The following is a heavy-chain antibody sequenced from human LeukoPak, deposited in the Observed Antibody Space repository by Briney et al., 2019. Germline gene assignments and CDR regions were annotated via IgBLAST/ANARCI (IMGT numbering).Heavy chain of an antibody. CDR2: IYHSGST. J-gene: IGHJ6*03. CDR1: GYSISSGYY. D-gene: IGHD5-12*01. V-gene: IGHV4-38-2*02. Sequence: SETLSLTCTVSGYSISSGYYWGWIRQPPGKGLEWIGSIYHSGSTYYNPSLKSRVTISVDTSKNQFSLKLSSVTAADTAVYYCARGKGGYRGYGHYYYYMDVWGKGTTVTVSS. CDR3: ARGKGGYRGYGHYYYYMDV.